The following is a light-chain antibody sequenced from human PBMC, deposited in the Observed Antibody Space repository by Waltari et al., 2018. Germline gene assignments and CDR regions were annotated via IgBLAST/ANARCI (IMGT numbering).Light chain of an antibody. CDR1: QRMSRW. CDR3: QQYDTYSWT. V-gene: IGKV1-5*03. J-gene: IGKJ1*01. Sequence: DIQMTQSTSTVSASVGARGTITCRASQRMSRWLAWYQQKPGKAPKLLIYEASTLETGVPSRFSGSRSGTEFTLTISSLQPDDFATYYCQQYDTYSWTFGQGTKVEIK. CDR2: EAS.